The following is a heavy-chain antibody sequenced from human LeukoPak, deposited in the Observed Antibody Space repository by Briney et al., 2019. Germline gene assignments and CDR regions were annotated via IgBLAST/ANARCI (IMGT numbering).Heavy chain of an antibody. D-gene: IGHD5-12*01. V-gene: IGHV3-7*01. CDR2: MKHDGNEK. CDR1: GFTFSNYW. J-gene: IGHJ4*02. Sequence: GGSLRLSCAASGFTFSNYWMSWVRQAPGKGLEWVANMKHDGNEKYYVDSVKGRFTISRDNAQNSLYLQMNNLRAEDTAVYYCARDLGHSGYDLYDYWGQGTLVTVSS. CDR3: ARDLGHSGYDLYDY.